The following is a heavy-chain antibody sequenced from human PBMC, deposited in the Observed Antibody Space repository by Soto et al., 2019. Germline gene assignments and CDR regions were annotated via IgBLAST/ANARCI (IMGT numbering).Heavy chain of an antibody. CDR2: IYNDGTYS. CDR3: TRGPRPISTGTGAY. D-gene: IGHD3-10*01. J-gene: IGHJ4*02. Sequence: GGSLRLSCAASGFIFKMYWMHWVRQSPGKGLVWISRIYNDGTYSDYADSVRGRFTIPRDNVNDTLYLQMNNLRAEDSGLYYCTRGPRPISTGTGAYWGQGTQVTVSS. CDR1: GFIFKMYW. V-gene: IGHV3-74*01.